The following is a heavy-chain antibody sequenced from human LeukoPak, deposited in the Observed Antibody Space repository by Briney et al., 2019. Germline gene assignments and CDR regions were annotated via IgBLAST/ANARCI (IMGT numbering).Heavy chain of an antibody. D-gene: IGHD5-12*01. Sequence: ASVKVSCKASGYTFTGYYMHWVRQAPGQGLEWMGRIIPILGIANYAQKFQGRVTITAGKSTSTAYMELSSLRSEDTAVYYCARDIGYSDYINWGQGTLVTVSS. CDR3: ARDIGYSDYIN. V-gene: IGHV1-69*04. CDR1: GYTFTGYY. CDR2: IIPILGIA. J-gene: IGHJ4*02.